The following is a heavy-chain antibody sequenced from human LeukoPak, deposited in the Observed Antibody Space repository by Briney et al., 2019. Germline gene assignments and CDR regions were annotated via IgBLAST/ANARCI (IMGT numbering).Heavy chain of an antibody. CDR1: GDSISCYY. D-gene: IGHD5-18*01. J-gene: IGHJ3*02. Sequence: PSETLSLTCTVSGDSISCYYWTWIRQPPRKGLEWIGYIYDSGSTKYNPSLRSRVTISFDTSSKQFSLRLSSVTAADTAVYYCARDRGYSYAFDIWGQGTMVTVSS. CDR2: IYDSGST. CDR3: ARDRGYSYAFDI. V-gene: IGHV4-59*01.